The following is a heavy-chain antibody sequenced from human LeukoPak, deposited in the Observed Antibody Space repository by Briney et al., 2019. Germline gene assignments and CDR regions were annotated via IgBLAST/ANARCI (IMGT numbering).Heavy chain of an antibody. D-gene: IGHD3-10*01. Sequence: PSETLSLTCTVSGGSISSSSYHWGWIRQPPGKGLEWIGSIYYSGSTYYNPSLKSRVTISVDTSKNQFSLKLSSVTAADTAVYYCARRQSMVRGGPTFDYWGQGTLVTVSS. CDR2: IYYSGST. CDR1: GGSISSSSYH. CDR3: ARRQSMVRGGPTFDY. V-gene: IGHV4-39*01. J-gene: IGHJ4*02.